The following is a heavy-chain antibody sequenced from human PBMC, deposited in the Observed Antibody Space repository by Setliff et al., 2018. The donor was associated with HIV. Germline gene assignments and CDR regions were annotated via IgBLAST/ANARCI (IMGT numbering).Heavy chain of an antibody. D-gene: IGHD3-10*01. Sequence: GESLKISCKGSGYSFPNYWIGWVRQMPGKGLEWMGIIYPDDSDTRYSPSFQGQVTISADRSISTAYLQWSSLKASDTAMYYCARIWFGAQDAFDIWGQGTMVTVSS. V-gene: IGHV5-51*01. CDR1: GYSFPNYW. CDR3: ARIWFGAQDAFDI. CDR2: IYPDDSDT. J-gene: IGHJ3*02.